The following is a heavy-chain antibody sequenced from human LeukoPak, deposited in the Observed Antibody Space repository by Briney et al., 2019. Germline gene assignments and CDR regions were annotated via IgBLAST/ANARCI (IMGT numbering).Heavy chain of an antibody. CDR3: ARDALSYPFDY. CDR1: GFTFSSYA. Sequence: PGGSLRLSCAASGFTFSSYAMHWVRQAPGKGLEWVAVISYDGSNKYYADSVKGRFTISRDNSKNTLYLQMSSLRAEDTAVYYCARDALSYPFDYWGQGTLVTVSS. CDR2: ISYDGSNK. J-gene: IGHJ4*02. V-gene: IGHV3-30-3*01. D-gene: IGHD1-26*01.